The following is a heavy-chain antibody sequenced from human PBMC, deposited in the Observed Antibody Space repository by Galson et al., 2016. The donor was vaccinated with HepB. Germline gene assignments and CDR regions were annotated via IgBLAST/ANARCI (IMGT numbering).Heavy chain of an antibody. CDR3: VKGGGKMEWLLDYYLDV. D-gene: IGHD3-3*01. CDR2: ISYDETKK. J-gene: IGHJ6*03. V-gene: IGHV3-30*18. Sequence: SLRLSCAASGFSFSNSGMHWVSQAPGKGLEWVAGISYDETKKYYADSVKGRFIISRDNSKNTLYLQMKSLRPEDTAIYYCVKGGGKMEWLLDYYLDVWGKGTTVIVSS. CDR1: GFSFSNSG.